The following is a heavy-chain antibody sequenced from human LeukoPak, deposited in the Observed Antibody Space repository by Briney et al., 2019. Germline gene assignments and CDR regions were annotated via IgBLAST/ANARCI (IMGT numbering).Heavy chain of an antibody. D-gene: IGHD4-17*01. J-gene: IGHJ5*02. V-gene: IGHV3-23*01. CDR3: AKDTRGTTTVTTFS. CDR1: GFTFSSYA. Sequence: PGGSLRLSCAASGFTFSSYAMSWVRQAPGKGLEWVSAISGSGGSTYYADSVKGRFTISRDNSKNTLYLQMNSLRAEDTAVYYCAKDTRGTTTVTTFSWGQGTLVTVSS. CDR2: ISGSGGST.